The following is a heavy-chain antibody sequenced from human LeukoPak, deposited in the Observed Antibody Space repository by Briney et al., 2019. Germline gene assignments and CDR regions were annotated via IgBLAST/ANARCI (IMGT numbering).Heavy chain of an antibody. J-gene: IGHJ4*02. CDR1: GGSISSGDYY. CDR3: ARGGLMTTVTTVDY. D-gene: IGHD4-17*01. V-gene: IGHV4-30-4*01. Sequence: PSETLSLTCTVSGGSISSGDYYWSWIRQPPGKGLEWIGYIYYSGSTYYNPSLKSRVTISVDTSKNQFSLKLSSVTAADTAVYYCARGGLMTTVTTVDYWGQGTLVTVSS. CDR2: IYYSGST.